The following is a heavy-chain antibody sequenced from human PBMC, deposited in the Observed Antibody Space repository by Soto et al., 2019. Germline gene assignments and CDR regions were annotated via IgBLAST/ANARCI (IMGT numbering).Heavy chain of an antibody. CDR2: IKSKTDGGTT. D-gene: IGHD1-26*01. Sequence: GGSLRLSCAASGFTFSNAWMSWVRQAPGKGLEWVGRIKSKTDGGTTDYAAPVKGRFTISRDDSKNTLYLQMNSLKTEDTAVYYCPTDLMGATIDAFDIWGQGTMVTVSS. CDR3: PTDLMGATIDAFDI. V-gene: IGHV3-15*01. J-gene: IGHJ3*02. CDR1: GFTFSNAW.